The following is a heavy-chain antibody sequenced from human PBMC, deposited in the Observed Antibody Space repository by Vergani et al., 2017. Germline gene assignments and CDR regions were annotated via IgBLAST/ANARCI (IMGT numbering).Heavy chain of an antibody. CDR1: GFTFSSYG. D-gene: IGHD2-15*01. J-gene: IGHJ4*02. CDR2: ISYDGSNK. CDR3: ARDPCSGGSCYSGY. Sequence: QVQLVESGGGVVQPGRSLRLSCAASGFTFSSYGMHWVRQAPGKGLEWVAVISYDGSNKYYADSVKGRFTISRDNSKNTLYLQMNSLRAEDTAVYYCARDPCSGGSCYSGYWGQGTLVTVSS. V-gene: IGHV3-30*03.